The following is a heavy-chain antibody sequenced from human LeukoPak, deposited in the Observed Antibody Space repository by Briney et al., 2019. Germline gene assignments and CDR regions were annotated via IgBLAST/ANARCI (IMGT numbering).Heavy chain of an antibody. Sequence: PSETLSLTCTVAGGSINGYYWSWIRQPPGKGLGWIAYVYYTGNTNYNPSLTGRVTISVDTSKSQFSLRLNSLTAADTAVYYCARHGSWSAGQYYFDYWGQGILVTVSS. J-gene: IGHJ4*02. CDR2: VYYTGNT. D-gene: IGHD2-15*01. CDR1: GGSINGYY. V-gene: IGHV4-59*08. CDR3: ARHGSWSAGQYYFDY.